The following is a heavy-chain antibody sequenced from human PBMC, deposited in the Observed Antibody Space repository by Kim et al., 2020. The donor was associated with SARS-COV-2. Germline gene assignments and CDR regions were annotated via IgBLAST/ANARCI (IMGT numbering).Heavy chain of an antibody. J-gene: IGHJ4*02. D-gene: IGHD6-13*01. V-gene: IGHV3-33*01. CDR3: ARAQGSTNWYSVDF. Sequence: YADSVKGRFTISRDKSKNSVYLQMISLRVEDTAVYYCARAQGSTNWYSVDFWGQGTLVTVAS.